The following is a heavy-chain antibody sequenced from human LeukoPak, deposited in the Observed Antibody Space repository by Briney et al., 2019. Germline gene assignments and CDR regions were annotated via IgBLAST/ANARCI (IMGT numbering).Heavy chain of an antibody. V-gene: IGHV3-48*02. CDR1: GFSFSFYS. Sequence: GGSLRLSCAVSGFSFSFYSMTWVRQAPGKGLEWVSYIGRGTTPIYYADSVKGRFTISRDEATNSLFLQMNSLRDEDTAVYYCAREGPGDAIDYWGQGALVTVSS. CDR3: AREGPGDAIDY. CDR2: IGRGTTPI. D-gene: IGHD4-17*01. J-gene: IGHJ4*02.